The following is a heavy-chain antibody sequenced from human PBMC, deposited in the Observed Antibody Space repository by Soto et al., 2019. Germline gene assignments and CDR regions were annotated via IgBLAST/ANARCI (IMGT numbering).Heavy chain of an antibody. J-gene: IGHJ4*02. CDR1: GFTFSSYS. V-gene: IGHV3-48*02. D-gene: IGHD4-17*01. Sequence: EVQLVESGGGLVQPGGSLRLSCAASGFTFSSYSMGWVRQAPGMGLEWISYISSSSSTIYDADSVKGRFTISRDNARNSLYLQMNNLRDEDTAVYYCARYRPTVNFDYWGQGTLVTVSS. CDR2: ISSSSSTI. CDR3: ARYRPTVNFDY.